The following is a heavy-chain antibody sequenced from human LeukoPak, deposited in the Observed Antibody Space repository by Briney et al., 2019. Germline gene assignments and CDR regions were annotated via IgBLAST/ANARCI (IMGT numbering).Heavy chain of an antibody. Sequence: SETLSFTCAVYGGTFSGYYWSWIRQPPGKGLEWIGEINHSGCTNYNPSLKSRVTISVDTSKNQFSLKLSSVTAADTAVYYCARARGYCSSTSCYGCCYYYYYGMDVWGQGTTVTVSS. J-gene: IGHJ6*02. CDR1: GGTFSGYY. D-gene: IGHD2-2*01. V-gene: IGHV4-34*01. CDR3: ARARGYCSSTSCYGCCYYYYYGMDV. CDR2: INHSGCT.